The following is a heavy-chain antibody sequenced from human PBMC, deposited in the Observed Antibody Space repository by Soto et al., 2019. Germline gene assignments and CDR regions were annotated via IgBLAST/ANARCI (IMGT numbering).Heavy chain of an antibody. CDR2: ISYDGSNK. CDR3: ARDSLLRFLEWLFAY. V-gene: IGHV3-30-3*01. D-gene: IGHD3-3*01. CDR1: GFTFSSYA. J-gene: IGHJ4*02. Sequence: GGSLRLSCAASGFTFSSYAMHWVRQAPGKGLEWVAVISYDGSNKYYADSVKGRFTISRDNSKNTLYLQMNSLRAEDTAVYYCARDSLLRFLEWLFAYWGQGTLVTVSS.